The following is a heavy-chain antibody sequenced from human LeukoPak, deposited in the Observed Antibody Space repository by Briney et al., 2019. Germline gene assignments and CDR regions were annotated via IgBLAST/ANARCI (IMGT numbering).Heavy chain of an antibody. CDR2: NIPIFGTA. CDR1: GGTFSSYA. J-gene: IGHJ6*02. D-gene: IGHD6-13*01. CDR3: AKAPYSSSGQTHYYYYYGMDV. Sequence: SVKVSCKASGGTFSSYAISWVRQAPGQGLEWMGGNIPIFGTANYAQKFQGRVTITADESTSTAYMELSSLRSEDTAVYYCAKAPYSSSGQTHYYYYYGMDVWGQGTTVTVSS. V-gene: IGHV1-69*13.